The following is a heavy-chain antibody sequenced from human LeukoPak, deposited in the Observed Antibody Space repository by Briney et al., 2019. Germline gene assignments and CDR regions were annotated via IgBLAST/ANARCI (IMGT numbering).Heavy chain of an antibody. D-gene: IGHD1-26*01. V-gene: IGHV3-30-3*01. CDR1: GFTFSSYA. J-gene: IGHJ3*02. CDR3: ARPQWELGIGAFDI. Sequence: SGGSLRLSCAASGFTFSSYAMHRVRQAPGKGLEWVAVISYDGSNKYYADSVKGRFTISRDNSKNTLYLQMNSLRAEDTAVYYCARPQWELGIGAFDIWGQGTMVTVSS. CDR2: ISYDGSNK.